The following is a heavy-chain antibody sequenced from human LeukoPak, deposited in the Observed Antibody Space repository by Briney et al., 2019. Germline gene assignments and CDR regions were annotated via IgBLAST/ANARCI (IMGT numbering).Heavy chain of an antibody. D-gene: IGHD3-22*01. J-gene: IGHJ6*02. Sequence: SETLSLTCTVSGGSISSYYWSWIRQPPGKGLEWIGYIYYSGSTNYNPSLKSRVTISVDTSKNQFSLKLSSVTAADTAVYYCARDGGYYDSSGPYYYYGMDVWGQGTAVTVSS. V-gene: IGHV4-59*01. CDR2: IYYSGST. CDR1: GGSISSYY. CDR3: ARDGGYYDSSGPYYYYGMDV.